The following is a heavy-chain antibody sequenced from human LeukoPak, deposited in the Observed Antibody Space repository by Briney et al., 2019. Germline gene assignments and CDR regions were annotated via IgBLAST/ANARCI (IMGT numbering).Heavy chain of an antibody. V-gene: IGHV3-11*04. D-gene: IGHD4-17*01. CDR2: ISDSGSTT. J-gene: IGHJ6*03. CDR3: ARGDYGDYSVSYMDV. Sequence: GGSLRLSCAASGFTFSDNFMSWIRQAPGKGLEWVSYISDSGSTTYYADSVKGRFTISRDNAKNSLYLQMNSLRAEDTAVYYCARGDYGDYSVSYMDVWGKGTTVTVSS. CDR1: GFTFSDNF.